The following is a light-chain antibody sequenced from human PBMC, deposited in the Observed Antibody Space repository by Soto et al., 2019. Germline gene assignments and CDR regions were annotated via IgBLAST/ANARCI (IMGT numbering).Light chain of an antibody. V-gene: IGKV3-11*01. J-gene: IGKJ4*01. CDR3: QQRNYWLS. CDR2: YAS. CDR1: QSVGNN. Sequence: EVVLTQSPATLSLSPGERATLSCRARQSVGNNLVWYQQKPGHAPRLLISYASTSAAGIPASFSASGSGTHFTLTISSLEPEDFAIYYCQQRNYWLSLGGETKVDIK.